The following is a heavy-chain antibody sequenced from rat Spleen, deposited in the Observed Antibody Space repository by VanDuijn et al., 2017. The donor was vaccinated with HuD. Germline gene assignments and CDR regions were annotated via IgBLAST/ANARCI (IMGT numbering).Heavy chain of an antibody. D-gene: IGHD1-4*01. CDR2: INTDGGST. CDR1: GFSLTSYG. V-gene: IGHV5-58*01. CDR3: ARDGYTYGIDY. Sequence: VQLKESGPGLVQPSQTLSLTCTVAGFSLTSYGVSWVRQPPGKGLEWVSSINTDGGSTYYPDSVKGRFTISRDNAENTVYLQMNSLRSEDTATYYCARDGYTYGIDYWGQGVMVTVSS. J-gene: IGHJ2*01.